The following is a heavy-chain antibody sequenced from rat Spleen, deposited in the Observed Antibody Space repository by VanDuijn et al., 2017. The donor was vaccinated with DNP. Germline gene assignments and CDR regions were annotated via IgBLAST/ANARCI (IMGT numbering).Heavy chain of an antibody. CDR2: ISYSGST. CDR3: ARGVTLAAPRDY. CDR1: GYSIISNY. V-gene: IGHV3-1*01. D-gene: IGHD1-2*01. Sequence: EVQLQESGPGLVKPSQSLSLICSVTGYSIISNYWGWIRTFPGNKMVYIGHISYSGSTSYNPSLKSQISITRDTSKNQFFLQVTSVTSEDTATYYSARGVTLAAPRDYWGQGVMVTVSS. J-gene: IGHJ2*01.